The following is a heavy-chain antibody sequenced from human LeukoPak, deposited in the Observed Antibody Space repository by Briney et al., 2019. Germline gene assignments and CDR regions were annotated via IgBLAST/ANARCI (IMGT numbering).Heavy chain of an antibody. CDR1: GYIFTNYY. J-gene: IGHJ3*02. CDR3: ATGEYAFDI. CDR2: INPSGINT. Sequence: ASVKVSCKASGYIFTNYYMHWVRQAPGQGLEWMGIINPSGINTNYAQKFQGRVTMTRDTSTSTVYMELSSLRSEDTAVYYCATGEYAFDIWGQGTMVTVSS. V-gene: IGHV1-46*01.